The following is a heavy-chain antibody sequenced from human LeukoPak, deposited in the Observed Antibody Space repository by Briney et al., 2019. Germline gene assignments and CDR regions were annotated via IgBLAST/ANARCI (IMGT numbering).Heavy chain of an antibody. CDR2: IYHSGST. CDR1: GGSISSGGYS. Sequence: SETLSLTCAVSGGSISSGGYSWSWIRQPPGKGLEWIGYIYHSGSTYYNPSLRSRVTISVDRSKNQFSLKLRSVTAADTAVYYCARGAPHFDYWGQGTLVTVSS. CDR3: ARGAPHFDY. J-gene: IGHJ4*02. V-gene: IGHV4-30-2*01.